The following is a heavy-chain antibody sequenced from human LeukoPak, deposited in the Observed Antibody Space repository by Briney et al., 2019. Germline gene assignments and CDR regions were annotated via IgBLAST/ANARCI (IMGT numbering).Heavy chain of an antibody. CDR2: MNPNSGNT. CDR3: ARDRTTGASYFDY. Sequence: ASVKVSCKASGYTFTSYDINWVRQATGQGLEWMGWMNPNSGNTGYAQKFQGRVTITRDTSASTAYMELSSLRSEDTAVYYCARDRTTGASYFDYWGQGTLVTVSS. V-gene: IGHV1-8*01. D-gene: IGHD1-26*01. J-gene: IGHJ4*02. CDR1: GYTFTSYD.